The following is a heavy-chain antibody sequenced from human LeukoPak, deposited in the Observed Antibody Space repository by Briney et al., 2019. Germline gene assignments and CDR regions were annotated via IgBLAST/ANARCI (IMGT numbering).Heavy chain of an antibody. CDR3: ARGGSSGWYDYFDY. CDR2: MSGSGGST. Sequence: GGSLRLSCAASGFTFSSYAMSWVRQAPGKGLEWVSGMSGSGGSTYYADSVKGRFTISRDNAKNTLYLQMSSLRAEDTAMYYCARGGSSGWYDYFDYWGQGTLVTVSS. D-gene: IGHD6-19*01. V-gene: IGHV3-23*01. J-gene: IGHJ4*02. CDR1: GFTFSSYA.